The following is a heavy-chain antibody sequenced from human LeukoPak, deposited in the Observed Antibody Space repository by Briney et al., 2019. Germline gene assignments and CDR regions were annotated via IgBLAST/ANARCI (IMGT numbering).Heavy chain of an antibody. CDR1: GYTLTELS. V-gene: IGHV1-24*01. CDR3: ARRAQQEPFDP. Sequence: ASVKVSCKVSGYTLTELSMHWVRQAPGKGLEWMGGFDPEDGETIYAQKFQGRVTITRNTSISTAYMELSSLRSEDTAVYYCARRAQQEPFDPWGQGTLVTVSS. J-gene: IGHJ5*02. D-gene: IGHD1-14*01. CDR2: FDPEDGET.